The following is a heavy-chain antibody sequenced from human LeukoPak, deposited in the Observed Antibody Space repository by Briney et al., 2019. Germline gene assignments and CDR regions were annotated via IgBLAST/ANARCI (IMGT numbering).Heavy chain of an antibody. CDR3: ARDADVRSWYNWFDP. V-gene: IGHV4-59*01. CDR1: GGSISDYY. J-gene: IGHJ5*02. D-gene: IGHD6-13*01. CDR2: VSYSGST. Sequence: SETLSLTCIVSGGSISDYYWSWLRQPPGKGLEWIGYVSYSGSTDYNPSLRSRVTISVDTSKNQFSLRLTSVTAADTAVYYCARDADVRSWYNWFDPWGQGTLVTVSS.